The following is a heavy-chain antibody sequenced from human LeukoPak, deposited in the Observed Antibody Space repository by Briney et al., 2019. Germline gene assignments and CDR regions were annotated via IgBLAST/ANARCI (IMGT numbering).Heavy chain of an antibody. CDR2: IYYSGST. CDR1: GGSISSGGYY. Sequence: PSQTLSLTCTVSGGSISSGGYYWSWIRQHPGKGLEWIGYIYYSGSTYYNPSLKSRVTISVDTSKNQFSLKLSSVTAADTAVYYCARERRGNVDIVATRTFDIWGQGTMVTVSS. CDR3: ARERRGNVDIVATRTFDI. V-gene: IGHV4-31*03. D-gene: IGHD5-12*01. J-gene: IGHJ3*02.